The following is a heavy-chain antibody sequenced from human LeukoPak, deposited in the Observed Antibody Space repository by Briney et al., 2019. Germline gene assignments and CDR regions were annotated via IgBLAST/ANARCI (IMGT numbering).Heavy chain of an antibody. D-gene: IGHD3-22*01. CDR2: IKQDGSEK. J-gene: IGHJ6*03. Sequence: PGGSLRLSCAASGFTFNNYGMHWVRQAPGKGLEWVANIKQDGSEKYYVDSVKGRFTISRDNAKNSLYLQMNSLRAEDTAVYYCARDGGYYYGIYYYYYMDVWGKGTTVTVSS. CDR1: GFTFNNYG. CDR3: ARDGGYYYGIYYYYYMDV. V-gene: IGHV3-7*01.